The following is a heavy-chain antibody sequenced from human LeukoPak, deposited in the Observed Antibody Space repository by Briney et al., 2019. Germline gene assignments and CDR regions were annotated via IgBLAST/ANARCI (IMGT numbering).Heavy chain of an antibody. CDR1: GFTFSRCA. D-gene: IGHD3-10*01. CDR3: ASSNMVRGVIKSYGMDV. CDR2: ISGSGDST. J-gene: IGHJ6*02. Sequence: GGSLRLSCTASGFTFSRCAMSWVRQAPGKGLEWVSAISGSGDSTYYADSVKGRFTISRDNSKNTLYLQMNSLRAEDTAVYYCASSNMVRGVIKSYGMDVWGQGTTVTVSS. V-gene: IGHV3-23*01.